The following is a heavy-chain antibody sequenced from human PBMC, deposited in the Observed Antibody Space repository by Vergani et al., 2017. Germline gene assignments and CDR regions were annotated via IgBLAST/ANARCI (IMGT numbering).Heavy chain of an antibody. CDR2: ISYDGSNK. CDR3: ARDLITMVREGLYGMDV. J-gene: IGHJ6*02. V-gene: IGHV3-30-3*01. Sequence: QVQLVESGGGVVQPGRSLRLSCAASGFTFSSYAMHWVRQAPGKGLEWVAVISYDGSNKYYADSVKGRFTISRDNSKNTLYLQMNSLRAEDTAVYYCARDLITMVREGLYGMDVWGQGTTVRLL. CDR1: GFTFSSYA. D-gene: IGHD3-10*01.